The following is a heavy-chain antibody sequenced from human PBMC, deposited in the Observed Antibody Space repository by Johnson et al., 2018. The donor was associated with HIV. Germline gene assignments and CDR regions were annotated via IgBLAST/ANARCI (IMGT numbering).Heavy chain of an antibody. CDR3: ARAPGWFDI. Sequence: QVQLVESGGGVVQPGRSLRLACAASGFTFSGYGMHWVRQAPGKGLEWLAVISSDESKKYYGVSVKGRFTISRDNSKNTVYLQMNTLRAEDTAVYYCARAPGWFDIWGQGTMVTVSS. CDR2: ISSDESKK. J-gene: IGHJ3*02. D-gene: IGHD6-19*01. V-gene: IGHV3-30*03. CDR1: GFTFSGYG.